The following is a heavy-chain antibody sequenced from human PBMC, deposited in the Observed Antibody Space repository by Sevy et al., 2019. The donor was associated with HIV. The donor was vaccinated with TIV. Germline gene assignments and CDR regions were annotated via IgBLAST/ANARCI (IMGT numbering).Heavy chain of an antibody. D-gene: IGHD4-17*01. J-gene: IGHJ4*02. V-gene: IGHV1-69*06. CDR1: GGTFSSYA. CDR2: IIPIFGTA. Sequence: ASVKVSCKASGGTFSSYAISWVRQAPGQGLEWMGGIIPIFGTANYAQKFQGRVTITADKSTSTAYMELGSLRSEDTAVYYCARARSHYDYGDYYFDYWGQGTLVTVSS. CDR3: ARARSHYDYGDYYFDY.